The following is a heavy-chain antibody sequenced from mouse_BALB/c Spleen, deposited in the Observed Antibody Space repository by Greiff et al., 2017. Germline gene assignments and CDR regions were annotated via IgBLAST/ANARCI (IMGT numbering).Heavy chain of an antibody. J-gene: IGHJ4*01. D-gene: IGHD1-1*02. CDR1: GFTFSSYA. CDR3: ARKWSYAMDY. CDR2: ISSGGST. V-gene: IGHV5-6-5*01. Sequence: EVQGVESGGGLVKPGGSLKLSCAASGFTFSSYAMSWVRQTPEKRLEWVASISSGGSTYYPDSVKGRFTISRDNARNILYLQMSSLRSEDTAMYYCARKWSYAMDYWGQGTSVTVSS.